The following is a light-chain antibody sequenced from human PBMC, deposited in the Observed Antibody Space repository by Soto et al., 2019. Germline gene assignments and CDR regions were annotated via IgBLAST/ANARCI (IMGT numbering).Light chain of an antibody. CDR2: DAS. Sequence: AIQLTQSPSSLSASVGDRVTITCRASQGISDALVWYQQKPGKAPKLLIYDASSLEGGVPSRFSGSGSGTDFTLTISRLQPEDFASYYRQQFNSYPLTFGGGTKVDIK. CDR3: QQFNSYPLT. CDR1: QGISDA. J-gene: IGKJ4*01. V-gene: IGKV1-13*02.